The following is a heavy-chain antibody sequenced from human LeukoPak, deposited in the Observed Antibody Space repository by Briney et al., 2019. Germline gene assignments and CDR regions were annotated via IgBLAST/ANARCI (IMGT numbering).Heavy chain of an antibody. Sequence: GGSPRLSCAASGFTFSSYWMTWVRQAPGKGLEWAANIKQDGSEKYYVDSVKGRFTISRDNAKNSLYLQMNSLRAEDTAVYYCARDECSSTSCTQTNYYYYYMDVWGKGTTVTVSS. V-gene: IGHV3-7*01. J-gene: IGHJ6*03. CDR2: IKQDGSEK. D-gene: IGHD2-2*01. CDR1: GFTFSSYW. CDR3: ARDECSSTSCTQTNYYYYYMDV.